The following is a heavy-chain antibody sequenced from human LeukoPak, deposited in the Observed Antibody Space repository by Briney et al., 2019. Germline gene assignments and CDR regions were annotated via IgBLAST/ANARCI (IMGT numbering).Heavy chain of an antibody. CDR3: ARGAVLRYFDWFRQRKYFQH. J-gene: IGHJ1*01. V-gene: IGHV1-8*01. CDR1: GYTFTSYE. Sequence: RASVKVSCKASGYTFTSYEINWVRQATGQGLEWMGWMNTNSGNTGYAQKFQGRVTMTRNTSISTAYMELSSLRSEDTAVYYCARGAVLRYFDWFRQRKYFQHWGQGTLVTVSS. CDR2: MNTNSGNT. D-gene: IGHD3-9*01.